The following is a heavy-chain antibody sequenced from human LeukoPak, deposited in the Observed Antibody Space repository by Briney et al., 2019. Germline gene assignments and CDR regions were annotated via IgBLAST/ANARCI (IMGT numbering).Heavy chain of an antibody. V-gene: IGHV4-59*01. CDR2: IYYSGST. CDR1: GGSIGNYY. CDR3: ARSDSTVVIDY. J-gene: IGHJ4*02. Sequence: PSETLSLTCTVSGGSIGNYYWSWIRQPPGKGLEGIGYIYYSGSTDYNPSLKSRVTISVDTSKNQFSLKLSSVTAADTAVYYCARSDSTVVIDYWGQGTLVTVSS. D-gene: IGHD4-23*01.